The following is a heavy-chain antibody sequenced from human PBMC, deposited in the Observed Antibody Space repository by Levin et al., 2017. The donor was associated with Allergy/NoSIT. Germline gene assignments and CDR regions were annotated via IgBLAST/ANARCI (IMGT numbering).Heavy chain of an antibody. CDR3: AKVYEVTIREGFDS. CDR2: MTGSDGRT. D-gene: IGHD3-3*01. V-gene: IGHV3-23*01. Sequence: QPGGSLRLSCAASGFTFSRYAMSWVRQAPGKGLEWVSAMTGSDGRTYYADSVKGRFTISRDNSKNTLYLQMHSLRAEDTAVYYCAKVYEVTIREGFDSWGQGTLVTVSS. J-gene: IGHJ5*01. CDR1: GFTFSRYA.